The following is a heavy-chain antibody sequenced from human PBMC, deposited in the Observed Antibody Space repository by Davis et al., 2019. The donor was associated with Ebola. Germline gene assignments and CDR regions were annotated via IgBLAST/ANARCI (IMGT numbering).Heavy chain of an antibody. Sequence: GESLKISCAASGFTFSNYGMHWVRQAPGKGLEWVAVISYDGGNKYVGDSVKGRFTISRDNAKNSLFLQMNNLRAEDTATYYCVRFFFDLWGQGALVTVSS. J-gene: IGHJ4*02. V-gene: IGHV3-33*08. CDR2: ISYDGGNK. CDR1: GFTFSNYG. CDR3: VRFFFDL.